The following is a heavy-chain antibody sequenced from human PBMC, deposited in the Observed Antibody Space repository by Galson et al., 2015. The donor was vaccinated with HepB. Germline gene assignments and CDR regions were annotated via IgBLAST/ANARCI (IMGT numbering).Heavy chain of an antibody. CDR1: GGSFTGYY. D-gene: IGHD6-6*01. CDR2: IYHTGST. CDR3: ARREYQLLVSWFDP. Sequence: SETLSLTCGVSGGSFTGYYWGWLRQPPGKGLEWIGNIYHTGSTSYNPSLKSRVTISVDTSKNQFSLKMSSMTATDTAVHYCARREYQLLVSWFDPWGQGILVTVSS. J-gene: IGHJ5*02. V-gene: IGHV4-34*01.